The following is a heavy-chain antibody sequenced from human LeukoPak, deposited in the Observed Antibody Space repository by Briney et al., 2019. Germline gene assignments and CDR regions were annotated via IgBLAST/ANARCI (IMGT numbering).Heavy chain of an antibody. CDR1: GFTFSSYG. D-gene: IGHD1-1*01. CDR2: IRYDGSNK. CDR3: ARGGQGNWPTPFDY. J-gene: IGHJ4*02. V-gene: IGHV3-30*02. Sequence: PGGSLRLSCAASGFTFSSYGMHWVRQAPGKGLEWVAFIRYDGSNKYYADSVKGRFTISRDNSKNTLYLQMNSLRAEDTAVYYCARGGQGNWPTPFDYWGQGTLVTVSS.